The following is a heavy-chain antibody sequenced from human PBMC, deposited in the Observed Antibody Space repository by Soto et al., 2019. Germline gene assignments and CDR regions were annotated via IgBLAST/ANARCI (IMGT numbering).Heavy chain of an antibody. CDR1: GYTFNTYS. CDR2: IWYDGTQK. J-gene: IGHJ4*02. D-gene: IGHD4-17*01. CDR3: ARGRGTTVTSLWHFDS. V-gene: IGHV3-33*01. Sequence: GGSLRLSCEASGYTFNTYSMHWVRQPPGKGLEWLAAIWYDGTQKYYADSVKGRCIISRDNSKKALFLEMNSLRAEATAVYYCARGRGTTVTSLWHFDSWGQGTLVTVSS.